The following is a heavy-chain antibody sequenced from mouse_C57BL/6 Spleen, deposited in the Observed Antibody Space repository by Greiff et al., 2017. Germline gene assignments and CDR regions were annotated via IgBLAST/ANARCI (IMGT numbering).Heavy chain of an antibody. D-gene: IGHD2-4*01. Sequence: VQLQQPGAELVKPGASVKLSCKASGYTFTSYWMHWVKQRPGQGLEWIGMIHPNSGSTNYNEKFKSKATLTVDKSSSTAYMQLSSLTSEDSAVYYCERDDDYDGGVAYWGQGTLVTVSA. CDR2: IHPNSGST. J-gene: IGHJ3*01. V-gene: IGHV1-64*01. CDR3: ERDDDYDGGVAY. CDR1: GYTFTSYW.